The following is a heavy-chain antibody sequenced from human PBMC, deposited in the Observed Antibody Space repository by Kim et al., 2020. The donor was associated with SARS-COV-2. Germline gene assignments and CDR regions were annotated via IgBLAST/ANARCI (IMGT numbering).Heavy chain of an antibody. V-gene: IGHV4-31*03. D-gene: IGHD3-10*01. CDR1: GGSISSGGYY. CDR3: ARAGDGSGSYSPLYYYYGMDV. CDR2: IYYSGST. J-gene: IGHJ6*02. Sequence: SETLSLTCTVSGGSISSGGYYWSWIRQHPGKGLEWIGYIYYSGSTYYNPSLKSRVTISVDTSKNQFSLKLSSVTAADTAVYYCARAGDGSGSYSPLYYYYGMDVWGQGTTVTVSS.